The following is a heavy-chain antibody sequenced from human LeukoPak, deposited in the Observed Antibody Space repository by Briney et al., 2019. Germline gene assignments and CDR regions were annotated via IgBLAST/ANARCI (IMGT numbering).Heavy chain of an antibody. CDR2: ISYDGSNK. D-gene: IGHD4-11*01. CDR1: GFTFSSYG. Sequence: PGGSLRLSCAASGFTFSSYGMHWVRQAPGKGLEWVAVISYDGSNKYYADSVKGRFTISRDNSKNTLYLQMNSLRAEDTAVYYCAKDLEPFYGNYFFDYWGQGTLVTVSS. CDR3: AKDLEPFYGNYFFDY. J-gene: IGHJ4*02. V-gene: IGHV3-30*18.